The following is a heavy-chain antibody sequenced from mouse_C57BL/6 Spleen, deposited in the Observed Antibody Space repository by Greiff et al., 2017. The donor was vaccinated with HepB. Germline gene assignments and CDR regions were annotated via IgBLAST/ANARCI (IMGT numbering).Heavy chain of an antibody. V-gene: IGHV1-9*01. CDR2: ILPGSGST. CDR3: ARDDYDGAWFAY. D-gene: IGHD2-4*01. J-gene: IGHJ3*01. Sequence: QVQLKQSGAELMKPGASVKLSCKATGYTFTGYWIEWVKQRPGHGLEWIGEILPGSGSTNYNVKFKGKATFTADTSSNTAYMQLSSLTTEDSAIYYCARDDYDGAWFAYWGQGTLVTVSA. CDR1: GYTFTGYW.